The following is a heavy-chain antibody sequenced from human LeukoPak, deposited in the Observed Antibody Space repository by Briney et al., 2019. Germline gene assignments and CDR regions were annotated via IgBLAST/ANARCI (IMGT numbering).Heavy chain of an antibody. V-gene: IGHV4-34*01. D-gene: IGHD6-19*01. CDR2: INHSGST. CDR3: ARGRARYSSGWDY. J-gene: IGHJ4*02. Sequence: SETLSLTCAVYGGSFSGYYWSWIRQPPGKGLEWIGEINHSGSTNYNPSLKSRVTISVDTSKNQFSLKLSSATAADTAVYYCARGRARYSSGWDYWGQGTLVTVSS. CDR1: GGSFSGYY.